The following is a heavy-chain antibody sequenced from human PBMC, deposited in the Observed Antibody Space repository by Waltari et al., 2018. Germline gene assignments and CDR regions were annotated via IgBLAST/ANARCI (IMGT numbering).Heavy chain of an antibody. D-gene: IGHD4-17*01. V-gene: IGHV4-39*01. CDR1: GGPITTNYN. CDR2: MQYRGST. Sequence: VRPSETLSLTCTVSGGPITTNYNWAWIRQPPGKGLEWMGNMQYRGSTFYNPSLMSRVTISLDTSKNQFSLTLTSVDAADTAVYFCGRIAFGDDGGYFQYWGQGTLVTVSS. CDR3: GRIAFGDDGGYFQY. J-gene: IGHJ1*01.